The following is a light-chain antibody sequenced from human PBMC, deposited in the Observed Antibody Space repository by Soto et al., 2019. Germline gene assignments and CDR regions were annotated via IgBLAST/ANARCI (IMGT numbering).Light chain of an antibody. CDR2: EVS. Sequence: QSALTQPASVSGSPGQSITISCTGTNSDVGAYNFVSWFQQHPGKAPKLIVYEVSARPSGVSTRFSASKSGNTASLTISGLQPDDEGDYYCCSYATNNTWVFGGGTKLTVL. CDR1: NSDVGAYNF. CDR3: CSYATNNTWV. V-gene: IGLV2-14*01. J-gene: IGLJ3*02.